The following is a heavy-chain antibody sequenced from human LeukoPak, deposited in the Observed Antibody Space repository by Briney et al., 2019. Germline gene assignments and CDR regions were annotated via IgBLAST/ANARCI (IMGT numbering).Heavy chain of an antibody. D-gene: IGHD6-6*01. J-gene: IGHJ4*02. V-gene: IGHV1-2*02. CDR3: ARDQQLVIPNFDY. CDR1: GYTFTGYY. CDR2: INPNSGGT. Sequence: ASVKVSCKASGYTFTGYYMHWVRQAPGQGLEWMGWINPNSGGTNYAQKFQGRVTMTRDTSISTAYMELSRLRSDDTAVYYRARDQQLVIPNFDYWGQGTLVTVSS.